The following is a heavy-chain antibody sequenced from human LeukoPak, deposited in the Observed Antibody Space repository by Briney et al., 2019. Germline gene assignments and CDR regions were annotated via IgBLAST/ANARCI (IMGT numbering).Heavy chain of an antibody. Sequence: GGPLTLSCAASGFSVSLNYMNWVRQAPGKGLEWGSILYSGSDTYYADSVKGRFTISRDSSKNMLFLHMNSLRAEDTAVYYCARVGDHFHWYLDLWGRGTLVTVSS. CDR3: ARVGDHFHWYLDL. J-gene: IGHJ2*01. V-gene: IGHV3-53*01. CDR1: GFSVSLNY. CDR2: LYSGSDT. D-gene: IGHD3-3*02.